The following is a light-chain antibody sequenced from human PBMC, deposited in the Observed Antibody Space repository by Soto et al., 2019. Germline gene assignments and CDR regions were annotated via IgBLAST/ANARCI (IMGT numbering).Light chain of an antibody. CDR3: DQYNNYPWT. CDR1: QSISSW. CDR2: KAS. V-gene: IGKV1-5*03. Sequence: DIQMTQSPSTLSASVGDRVTITCRASQSISSWLAWYQQKPGKAPKLLIYKASTLESGVPSNFSGSGSGTKFTLTISSLQPEDFETYYCDQYNNYPWTFGQGTKVDVK. J-gene: IGKJ1*01.